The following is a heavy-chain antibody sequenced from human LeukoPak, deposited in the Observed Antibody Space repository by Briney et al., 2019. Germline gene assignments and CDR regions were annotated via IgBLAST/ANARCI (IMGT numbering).Heavy chain of an antibody. J-gene: IGHJ6*02. CDR2: ISYDGSNK. CDR1: GFTFSSYG. CDR3: AKGPVTIHYGMTS. V-gene: IGHV3-30*18. Sequence: PGGSLILSCAASGFTFSSYGMHWVRQAPGKGLEWVAVISYDGSNKYYADSVKGRFTISRDNSKNTLYLQMNSLRAEDTAVYYCAKGPVTIHYGMTSGAKGPRSPSP. D-gene: IGHD3-9*01.